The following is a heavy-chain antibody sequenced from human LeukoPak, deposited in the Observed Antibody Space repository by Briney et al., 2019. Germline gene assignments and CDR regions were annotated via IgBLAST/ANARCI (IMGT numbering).Heavy chain of an antibody. Sequence: SETLSLTCTVSGGSISSSSYYWGWIRQPPGRGLEWIGSIYYSGSTYYNPSLKSRVTISVDTSKNQFSLKLSSVTAADTAVHYCARDLRGSGGSCYGIDYWGQGTLVTVSS. CDR3: ARDLRGSGGSCYGIDY. D-gene: IGHD2-15*01. J-gene: IGHJ4*02. V-gene: IGHV4-39*07. CDR1: GGSISSSSYY. CDR2: IYYSGST.